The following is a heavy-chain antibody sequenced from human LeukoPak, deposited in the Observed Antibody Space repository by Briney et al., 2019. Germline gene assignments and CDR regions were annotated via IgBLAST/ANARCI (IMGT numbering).Heavy chain of an antibody. Sequence: SETLSLTCSVSGDSISYFYWSWIRQAAGKGLEWIGRFSTSGSTDYNASLKSRVTISVDASKNQFSLKLSSVTAADTGVYYCARTYDYIWGSFRSHSFDSWGQGTLVTVSS. D-gene: IGHD3-16*02. CDR2: FSTSGST. V-gene: IGHV4-4*07. J-gene: IGHJ4*02. CDR1: GDSISYFY. CDR3: ARTYDYIWGSFRSHSFDS.